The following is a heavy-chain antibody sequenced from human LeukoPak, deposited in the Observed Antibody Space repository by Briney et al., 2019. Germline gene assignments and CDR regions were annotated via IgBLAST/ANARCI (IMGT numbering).Heavy chain of an antibody. CDR1: GGSFSGYY. CDR3: ASYSSNTGGDVGGELYGMDV. D-gene: IGHD5-18*01. CDR2: INHSGST. Sequence: PSETLSLTCAVYGGSFSGYYWSWIRQPPGKGLEWIGEINHSGSTNYNPPLKSRVTISVDTSKNQFSLKLSSVTAADTAVYYCASYSSNTGGDVGGELYGMDVWGQGTTVTVSS. V-gene: IGHV4-34*01. J-gene: IGHJ6*02.